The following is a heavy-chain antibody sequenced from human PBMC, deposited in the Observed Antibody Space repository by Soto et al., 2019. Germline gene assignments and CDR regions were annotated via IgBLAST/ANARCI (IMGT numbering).Heavy chain of an antibody. CDR3: ARHDYGDYVVDY. V-gene: IGHV4-39*01. Sequence: SETLSLTCTVSGGSISSSSYYWGWIRQPPGKGLEWIGSIYYSGSTYYNPSLKSRVTISVDTSKNQFSLKLSSVTAADTAVYYCARHDYGDYVVDYWGQGTLVTVSS. D-gene: IGHD4-17*01. J-gene: IGHJ4*02. CDR1: GGSISSSSYY. CDR2: IYYSGST.